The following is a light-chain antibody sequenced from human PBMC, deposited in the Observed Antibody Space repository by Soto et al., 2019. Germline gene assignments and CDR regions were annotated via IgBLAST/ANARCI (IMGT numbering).Light chain of an antibody. CDR2: GAS. V-gene: IGKV3-15*01. CDR3: QQYYNWPRT. CDR1: ENIYTN. J-gene: IGKJ5*01. Sequence: VLTQSPDTLSLSPGEIATLSCRASENIYTNLAWYQQKPGQAPRLLFYGASTWATGLPARFSGTGSGTEFTLTINSLQAEDSAVYYCQQYYNWPRTFGQGTRLEIK.